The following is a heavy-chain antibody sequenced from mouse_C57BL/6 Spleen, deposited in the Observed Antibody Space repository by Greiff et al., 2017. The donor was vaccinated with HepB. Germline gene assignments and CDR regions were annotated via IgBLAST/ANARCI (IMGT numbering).Heavy chain of an antibody. J-gene: IGHJ2*01. CDR2: IDPANGNT. CDR1: GFNIKDTY. V-gene: IGHV14-3*02. CDR3: ARINA. Sequence: EVQLQQSGAELVKPGASVKLSCTASGFNIKDTYMHWVKQRPEQGLEWIGRIDPANGNTKYDPKFQGKATITADTSSNTAYLQLSRLTSADPAVYYYARINAWGQGTTLTVSS.